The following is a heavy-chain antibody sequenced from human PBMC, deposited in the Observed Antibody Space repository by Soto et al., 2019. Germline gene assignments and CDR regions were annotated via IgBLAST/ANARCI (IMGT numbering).Heavy chain of an antibody. CDR1: GYTFTSYA. Sequence: ASVKVSCKASGYTFTSYAMHWVRQAPGQRLEWMGWINAGNGNTKYSQKFQGRVTITRDTSASTAYMELSSLRSEDTAVYYCARGSLRWNPFLDPWGQGTLVTVSS. CDR3: ARGSLRWNPFLDP. V-gene: IGHV1-3*01. CDR2: INAGNGNT. D-gene: IGHD1-1*01. J-gene: IGHJ5*02.